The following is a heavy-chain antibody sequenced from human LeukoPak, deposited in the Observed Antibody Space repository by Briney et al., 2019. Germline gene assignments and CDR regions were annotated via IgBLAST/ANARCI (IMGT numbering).Heavy chain of an antibody. CDR1: GFTFSSYA. D-gene: IGHD3-3*01. CDR3: AKDPLRVTIFGVVNEHDY. V-gene: IGHV3-23*01. CDR2: ISGSGGST. J-gene: IGHJ4*02. Sequence: GGSLRLSCAASGFTFSSYAMSWVRQAPGKGLEWVSAISGSGGSTYYADSVKGRFTTSRDNSKNTLCLQMNSLRAEDTAVYYCAKDPLRVTIFGVVNEHDYWGQGTLVTVSS.